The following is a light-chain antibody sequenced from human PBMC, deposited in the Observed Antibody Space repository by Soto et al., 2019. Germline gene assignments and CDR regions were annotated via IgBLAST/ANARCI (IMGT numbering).Light chain of an antibody. CDR2: AAS. J-gene: IGKJ1*01. Sequence: EIVLTQSPVTLSLSPGERATLSCRASQSVSSRYFAWYQQKPGQAPRLLIYAASSRATGIPDRFSGSGSGTDFSLTISRLEPEDFAVYYCQQYASSRTFGPGTKV. CDR3: QQYASSRT. V-gene: IGKV3-20*01. CDR1: QSVSSRY.